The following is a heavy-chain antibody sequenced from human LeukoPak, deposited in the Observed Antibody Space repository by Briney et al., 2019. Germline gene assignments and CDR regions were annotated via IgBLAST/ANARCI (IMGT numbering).Heavy chain of an antibody. V-gene: IGHV4-59*12. Sequence: ASETLSLTCTVPGGSIIGYYLSWIRQPPGKGLEWIGSIYYSGSTNYNPSLKSRVTISVETSKNQFSLKLSSVTAADTAVYYCARYANSPYYYYAMDVWGQGTTVTVSS. D-gene: IGHD4/OR15-4a*01. CDR2: IYYSGST. CDR3: ARYANSPYYYYAMDV. J-gene: IGHJ6*02. CDR1: GGSIIGYY.